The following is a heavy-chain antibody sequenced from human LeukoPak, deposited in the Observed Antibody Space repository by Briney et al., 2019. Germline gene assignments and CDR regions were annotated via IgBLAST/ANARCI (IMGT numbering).Heavy chain of an antibody. J-gene: IGHJ4*02. V-gene: IGHV3-30*02. CDR1: GFTFSSYG. CDR3: AKFGTTVTSRPFDY. CDR2: IRYDGSNK. Sequence: GGSLRLSCAASGFTFSSYGMHWVRQAPGKGLEWVAFIRYDGSNKYYADSVKGRFTISRDNSKNTLYLQMNSLRAEDTAVYYCAKFGTTVTSRPFDYWGQGTLVTVSS. D-gene: IGHD4-11*01.